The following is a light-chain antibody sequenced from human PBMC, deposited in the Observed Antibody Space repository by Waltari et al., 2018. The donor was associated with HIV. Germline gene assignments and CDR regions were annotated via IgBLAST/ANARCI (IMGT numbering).Light chain of an antibody. CDR2: GVS. V-gene: IGKV3-20*01. CDR1: QSISYNY. Sequence: VLTQSPVILSLSLGETAILACRASQSISYNYLAWYQQKTGQAPRLLMYGVSTRATGIPDRFSGSGSGTDFTLTISGLEPEDFAVYYCQQYASSSFTFGPGTKVEIK. CDR3: QQYASSSFT. J-gene: IGKJ3*01.